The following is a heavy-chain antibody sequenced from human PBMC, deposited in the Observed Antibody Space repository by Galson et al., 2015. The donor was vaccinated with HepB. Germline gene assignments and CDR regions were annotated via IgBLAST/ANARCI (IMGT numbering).Heavy chain of an antibody. CDR3: AKDLGPHYSGDAVFDY. V-gene: IGHV3-23*01. D-gene: IGHD5-12*01. CDR1: GFTFSSHD. CDR2: IRGSGGNT. J-gene: IGHJ4*02. Sequence: SLRLSCAASGFTFSSHDMNWIRQAPGKGPEWVSGIRGSGGNTYYADSVKGRFTISRDNSKNTLHLQMNSLRAEDTAVYYCAKDLGPHYSGDAVFDYWGLGTLVTVSS.